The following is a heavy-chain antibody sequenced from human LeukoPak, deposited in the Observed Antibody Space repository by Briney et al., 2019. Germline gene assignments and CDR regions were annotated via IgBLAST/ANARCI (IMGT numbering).Heavy chain of an antibody. CDR3: ARDRLSITMVRGVLFDY. J-gene: IGHJ4*02. V-gene: IGHV1-69*04. CDR2: IIPILGIA. CDR1: GGTFSIYA. D-gene: IGHD3-10*01. Sequence: SVKVSCKASGGTFSIYAISWVRQAPGQGLEWMGRIIPILGIANYAQKFQGRVTITADKSTSTAYMELSSLRSEDTAVSYCARDRLSITMVRGVLFDYWGQRTLVTFSS.